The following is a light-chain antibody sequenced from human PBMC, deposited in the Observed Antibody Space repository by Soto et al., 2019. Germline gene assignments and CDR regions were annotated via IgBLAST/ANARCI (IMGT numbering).Light chain of an antibody. CDR2: WSS. V-gene: IGKV4-1*01. CDR3: QQYYDFPYT. Sequence: DIVMTQSPDSLAVSLGERATINCKSSQSVLYSSNNKNYLVWYQQKPGQPPKLLIYWSSIRQSGVPDRLSGSGSGTDFTITISSLQAEDVAVYFCQQYYDFPYTFGQGTKLEIK. J-gene: IGKJ2*01. CDR1: QSVLYSSNNKNY.